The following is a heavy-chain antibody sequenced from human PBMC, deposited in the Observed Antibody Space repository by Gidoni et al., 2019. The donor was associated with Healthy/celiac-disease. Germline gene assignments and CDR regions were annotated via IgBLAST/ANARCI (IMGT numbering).Heavy chain of an antibody. CDR1: GFTFDDYA. CDR2: ISWDGGST. V-gene: IGHV3-43D*03. D-gene: IGHD3-22*01. Sequence: EVQLVESGGVVVQPGGSLRLSCAASGFTFDDYAMHWVRQAPGKGLEWVSLISWDGGSTYYADSVKGRFTISRDNSKNSLYLQMNSLRAEDTALYYCAKDMTYYYDSSGFDYWGQGTLVTVSS. J-gene: IGHJ4*02. CDR3: AKDMTYYYDSSGFDY.